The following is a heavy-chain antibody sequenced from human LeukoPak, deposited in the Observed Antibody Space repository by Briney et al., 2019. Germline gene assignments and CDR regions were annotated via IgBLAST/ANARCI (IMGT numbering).Heavy chain of an antibody. V-gene: IGHV4-59*01. CDR2: IYYSGST. D-gene: IGHD2-15*01. Sequence: SETLSLTCTVSGGSISSYYWSWIRQPPGKGLEWIGYIYYSGSTNYNPSLKSRVTISVDTSKNQFSLKLSSVTAADTAVYYCARGAADISGYYFDYWGLGTLVTVSS. CDR1: GGSISSYY. CDR3: ARGAADISGYYFDY. J-gene: IGHJ4*02.